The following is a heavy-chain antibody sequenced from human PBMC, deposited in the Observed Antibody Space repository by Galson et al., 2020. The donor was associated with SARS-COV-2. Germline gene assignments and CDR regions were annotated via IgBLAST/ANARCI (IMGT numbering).Heavy chain of an antibody. CDR1: GFTFSNAW. D-gene: IGHD2-8*01. CDR3: TTSCTNGVCYIYYYYYGMDV. V-gene: IGHV3-15*01. Sequence: GESLKNSCAASGFTFSNAWMSWVRQAPGKGLEWVGRIKSKTDGGTTDYAAPVKGRFTISRDDSKNTLYLQMNSLKTEDTAVYYCTTSCTNGVCYIYYYYYGMDVWGQGTTVTVSS. J-gene: IGHJ6*02. CDR2: IKSKTDGGTT.